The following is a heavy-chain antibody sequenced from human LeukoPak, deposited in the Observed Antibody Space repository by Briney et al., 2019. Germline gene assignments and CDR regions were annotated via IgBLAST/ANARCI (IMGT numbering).Heavy chain of an antibody. D-gene: IGHD3-9*01. V-gene: IGHV3-30*03. CDR3: ARGRYYDILTGPERGRY. CDR1: GFTFNRYG. Sequence: GGSLRLSCAASGFTFNRYGVHWVRQSPGKGLEWVAAISADGSNKDYADSAKGRFTISRDNSKNTLYLEMDTLRAEDTAVYYCARGRYYDILTGPERGRYWGQGTLVTVSS. CDR2: ISADGSNK. J-gene: IGHJ4*02.